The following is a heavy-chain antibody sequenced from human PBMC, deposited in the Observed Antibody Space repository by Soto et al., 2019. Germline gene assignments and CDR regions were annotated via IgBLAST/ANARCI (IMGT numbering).Heavy chain of an antibody. CDR1: GFSFSTFA. V-gene: IGHV3-23*01. D-gene: IGHD4-17*01. J-gene: IGHJ5*02. CDR2: IISTGIST. CDR3: AKGNYGDYGGFDP. Sequence: EVQILESGGGLIQPGGSLRLSCEASGFSFSTFAMTWVRQAPGKGLEWVSTIISTGISTYYADSVKGRFTISRANSKNTLYLQMNSLRAEDSAVYYCAKGNYGDYGGFDPWGQGTLVTVSS.